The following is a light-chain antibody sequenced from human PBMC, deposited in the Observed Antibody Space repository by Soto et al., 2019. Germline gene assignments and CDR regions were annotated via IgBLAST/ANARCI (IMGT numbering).Light chain of an antibody. CDR3: SSYTSSSTLVV. J-gene: IGLJ2*01. V-gene: IGLV2-14*01. CDR1: SSDVGGYNY. Sequence: QSVLTQPASVSGSPGQSITISCTGTSSDVGGYNYVSWYQQHPGKAPKLMIYDVSNRPSGVSNRFSGSKSGNTASLTISGLKVEEEADYYCSSYTSSSTLVVFGGGPKLTVL. CDR2: DVS.